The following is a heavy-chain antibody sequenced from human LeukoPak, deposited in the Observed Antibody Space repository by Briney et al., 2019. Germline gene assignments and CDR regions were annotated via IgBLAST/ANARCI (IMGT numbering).Heavy chain of an antibody. CDR1: GFTFSGYW. V-gene: IGHV3-23*01. D-gene: IGHD7-27*01. CDR3: AIETELGFDY. CDR2: ISGNGETT. Sequence: PGGSLRLSCAASGFTFSGYWMHWVRQPPGKGLEWVSVISGNGETTYYAGSVQGRFTISRDNSKNTLYLQLNSLRAEDTAVYYCAIETELGFDYWGQGTLVTVSS. J-gene: IGHJ4*02.